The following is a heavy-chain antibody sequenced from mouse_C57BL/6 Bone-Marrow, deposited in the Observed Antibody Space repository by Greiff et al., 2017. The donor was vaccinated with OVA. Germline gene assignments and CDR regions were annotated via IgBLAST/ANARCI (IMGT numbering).Heavy chain of an antibody. D-gene: IGHD2-1*01. J-gene: IGHJ2*01. CDR2: IDPENGDT. CDR1: GFNIKDDY. CDR3: TDYGNCHFDY. V-gene: IGHV14-4*01. Sequence: EVQLVESGAELVRPGASVKLSCTASGFNIKDDYMHWVKQRPEQGLEWIGWIDPENGDTEYASKFQGKATITADTSSNTAYLQLSSLTSEDTAVYYCTDYGNCHFDYWGQGTTLTVSS.